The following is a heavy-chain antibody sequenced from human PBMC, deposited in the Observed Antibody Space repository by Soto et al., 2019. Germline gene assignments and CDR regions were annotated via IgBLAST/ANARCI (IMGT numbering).Heavy chain of an antibody. J-gene: IGHJ1*01. CDR3: AKDSSGPTQYFQH. CDR1: GFTFSSYA. D-gene: IGHD6-19*01. CDR2: ISYDGSNK. Sequence: SLRLSCAASGFTFSSYAMHWVRQAPGKGLEWVAVISYDGSNKYYADSVKGRFTISRDNSKNTLYLQMNSLRAEDTAVYYCAKDSSGPTQYFQHWGQG. V-gene: IGHV3-30-3*01.